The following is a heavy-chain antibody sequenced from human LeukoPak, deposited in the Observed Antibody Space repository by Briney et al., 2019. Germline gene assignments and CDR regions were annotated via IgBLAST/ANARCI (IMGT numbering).Heavy chain of an antibody. CDR3: AKWGINYYDSSGYETPVDY. CDR1: GFTFSSYG. D-gene: IGHD3-22*01. J-gene: IGHJ4*02. CDR2: ISYDGSNK. Sequence: PGRSLRLSCAASGFTFSSYGMHWVRQAPGKGLEWVAVISYDGSNKYYADSVKGRFTISRDNSKNTLYLQMNSLRPEDAAVYYCAKWGINYYDSSGYETPVDYWGQGTLATVSS. V-gene: IGHV3-30*18.